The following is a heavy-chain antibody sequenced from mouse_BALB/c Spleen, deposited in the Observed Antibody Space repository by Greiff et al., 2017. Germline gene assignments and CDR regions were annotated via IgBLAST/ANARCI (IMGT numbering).Heavy chain of an antibody. V-gene: IGHV3-8*02. Sequence: VQLVESGPSLVKPSQTLSLTCSVTGDSITSGYWNWIRKFPGNKLEYMGYISYCGSTYYNPSLKSRISITRDTSKNQYYLQLNSVTTEDTATYYCARGPFTTGYWYFDVWGAGTTVTVSS. CDR3: ARGPFTTGYWYFDV. CDR1: GDSITSGY. J-gene: IGHJ1*01. D-gene: IGHD1-1*01. CDR2: ISYCGST.